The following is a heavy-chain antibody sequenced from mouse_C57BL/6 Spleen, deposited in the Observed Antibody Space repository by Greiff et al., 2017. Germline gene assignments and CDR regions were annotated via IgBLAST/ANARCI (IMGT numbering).Heavy chain of an antibody. CDR1: GFNIKDYY. V-gene: IGHV14-2*01. CDR3: ARRRTDYFGY. Sequence: VQLQQSGAELVKPGASVKLSCTASGFNIKDYYMHWVKQRTEQGLEWIGRIDPEDGDTKYDPKFQGKATITADTSSNTAYLQLSSLTSEDTAVSYCARRRTDYFGYWGQGTTLSVAS. CDR2: IDPEDGDT. J-gene: IGHJ2*01.